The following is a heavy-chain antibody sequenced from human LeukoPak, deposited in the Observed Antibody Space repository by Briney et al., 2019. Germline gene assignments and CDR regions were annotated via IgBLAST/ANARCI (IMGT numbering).Heavy chain of an antibody. CDR1: GFIFSDYG. D-gene: IGHD4-11*01. J-gene: IGHJ4*02. V-gene: IGHV3-30*03. CDR2: ISYDGSNG. CDR3: ARSHGYSNYEPFDF. Sequence: GGSLRLSCAVSGFIFSDYGMHWVRQAPGRGLEWVALISYDGSNGYYADSVKGRSTISRDHSTNTLYLQMNSLRVEDTALYFCARSHGYSNYEPFDFWGQGALVTVSS.